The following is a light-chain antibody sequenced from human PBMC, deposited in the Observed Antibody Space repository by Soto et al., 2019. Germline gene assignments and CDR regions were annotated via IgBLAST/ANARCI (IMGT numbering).Light chain of an antibody. V-gene: IGKV1-39*01. CDR3: QKNYSSTWT. CDR1: QGISTF. CDR2: AAS. J-gene: IGKJ1*01. Sequence: IPMTQSPSSLSASVGDRVNITCRASQGISTFSNWYQQKPGKAPKLLIYAASSLQSGVPSRFSGSGSETDFTLTISSLHPEDFATYSCQKNYSSTWTFGQGTKVEIK.